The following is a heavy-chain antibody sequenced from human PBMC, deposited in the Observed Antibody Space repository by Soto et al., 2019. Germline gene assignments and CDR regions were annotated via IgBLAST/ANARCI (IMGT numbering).Heavy chain of an antibody. CDR3: ARVLNNYGSGSYYLNN. V-gene: IGHV3-21*06. CDR2: ISSGSSYI. Sequence: GGPLRLSCTASGFTFSSYSMTWVRQAPGKGLEWVSSISSGSSYIYYADSVKGRFTISRDNAKNSLFLQMNSLRAEDTAVYYCARVLNNYGSGSYYLNNWGQGTPVTVSS. D-gene: IGHD3-10*01. J-gene: IGHJ4*02. CDR1: GFTFSSYS.